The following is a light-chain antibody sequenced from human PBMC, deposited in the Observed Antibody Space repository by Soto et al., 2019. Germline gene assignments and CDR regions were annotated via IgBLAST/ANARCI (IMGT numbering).Light chain of an antibody. CDR1: SSDVGGYNY. J-gene: IGLJ1*01. CDR2: EVS. V-gene: IGLV2-14*01. CDR3: SSYTRSSTSYV. Sequence: QSSLTQPASVCGSPGQSITISCTGTSSDVGGYNYVSWYQQHPGKAPKLMTYEVSNRPSRVSNRFSGSKSGNTASLTISGLQAEDEADYYCSSYTRSSTSYVFGTGTKVTVL.